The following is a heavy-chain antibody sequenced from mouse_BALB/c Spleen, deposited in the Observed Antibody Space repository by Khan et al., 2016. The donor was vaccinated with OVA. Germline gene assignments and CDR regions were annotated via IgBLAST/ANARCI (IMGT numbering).Heavy chain of an antibody. D-gene: IGHD1-1*01. CDR1: GYTFTDYV. V-gene: IGHV1-81*01. CDR3: ARSYDGAWFAY. CDR2: IYPGSGST. J-gene: IGHJ3*01. Sequence: QVQLQQSGPELVKPGTSVKMSCKASGYTFTDYVISWVKQRTGQGLEWIGEIYPGSGSTYYNGKFKGKATLTADKSSNTAYMQLSSLTSEDSAVYFCARSYDGAWFAYWGHGTLVTVSA.